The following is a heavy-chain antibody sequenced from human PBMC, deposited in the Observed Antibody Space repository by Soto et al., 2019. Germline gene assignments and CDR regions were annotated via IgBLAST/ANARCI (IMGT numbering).Heavy chain of an antibody. V-gene: IGHV1-69*13. D-gene: IGHD5-12*01. CDR1: GGTFSSYA. CDR2: IIPIFGTA. J-gene: IGHJ4*02. CDR3: ATLRPEMATISLYYFDY. Sequence: ASVKVSCKASGGTFSSYAISWVRQAPGQGLEWMGGIIPIFGTANYAQKFQGRVTITADESTSTAYMELSSLRSEDTAVYYCATLRPEMATISLYYFDYWGQGTLVTVSS.